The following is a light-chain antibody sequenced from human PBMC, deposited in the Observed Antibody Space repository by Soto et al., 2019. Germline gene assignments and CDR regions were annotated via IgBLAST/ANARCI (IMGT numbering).Light chain of an antibody. CDR1: SSDVGAYNY. CDR2: EVS. CDR3: SSYAGNDVYV. J-gene: IGLJ1*01. V-gene: IGLV2-8*01. Sequence: QSALTQPPSASGSPGQSVTISCTGTSSDVGAYNYVSWYQQHPGKAPKLMIYEVSERSSGVPDRFSGSRSGNTASLTVSGLQTEDEADYYCSSYAGNDVYVFGTGTKVTVL.